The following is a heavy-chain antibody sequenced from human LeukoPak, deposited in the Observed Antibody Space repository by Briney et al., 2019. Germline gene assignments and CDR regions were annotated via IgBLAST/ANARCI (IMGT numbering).Heavy chain of an antibody. CDR1: GYTFTSYG. CDR2: ISAYNGNT. V-gene: IGHV1-18*01. J-gene: IGHJ6*02. CDR3: ARGGWGTTIFGNGMDV. Sequence: ASVKVSCKASGYTFTSYGISWVRQAPGQGLEWMGWISAYNGNTNYAQKLQGRVTMTTDTSTSTAYMELRGLRSDDTAVYYCARGGWGTTIFGNGMDVWGQGTTVTVSS. D-gene: IGHD3-3*01.